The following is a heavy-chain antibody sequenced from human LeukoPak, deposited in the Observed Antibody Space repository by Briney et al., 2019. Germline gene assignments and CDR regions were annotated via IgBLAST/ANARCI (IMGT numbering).Heavy chain of an antibody. D-gene: IGHD4-23*01. CDR3: ARERPLDTVVSQDF. Sequence: ASETLSLTCTVSGASISSGGYFWSWIRQPPGKGLEWIGYIYHTGYTYYNPSLESRVTMSVDKSKNQFSLSLASVTVADTAGYYCARERPLDTVVSQDFWGQGTLVIVSS. J-gene: IGHJ4*02. CDR2: IYHTGYT. CDR1: GASISSGGYF. V-gene: IGHV4-30-2*01.